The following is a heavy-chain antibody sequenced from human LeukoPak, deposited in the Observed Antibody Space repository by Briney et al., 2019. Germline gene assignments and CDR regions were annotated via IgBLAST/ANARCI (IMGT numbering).Heavy chain of an antibody. CDR2: IYYSGST. J-gene: IGHJ5*02. V-gene: IGHV4-39*01. CDR1: GGSISSSSYY. CDR3: ARQITFGGVIATNWFDP. D-gene: IGHD3-16*02. Sequence: KPSETLSLTCTVSGGSISSSSYYWGWIRQPPGQGLEWIVSIYYSGSTYYNPSLKSRVTISVDTSKNQFSLKLSSVTAAETAVYYCARQITFGGVIATNWFDPWGQGTLVTVSS.